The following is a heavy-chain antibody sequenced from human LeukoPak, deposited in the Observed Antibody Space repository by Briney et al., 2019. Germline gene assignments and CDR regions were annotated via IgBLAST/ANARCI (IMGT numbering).Heavy chain of an antibody. CDR2: ISAYNGNT. CDR1: GYTFTSYG. Sequence: ASVKVSCKASGYTFTSYGISWVRQAPGQGLERMGWISAYNGNTNYAQKLQGRVTMTTDTSTSTAYMELRSLRSDDTAVYYCAREAGYCSSASCHYNWFDPWGQGTLVIVSS. CDR3: AREAGYCSSASCHYNWFDP. D-gene: IGHD2-2*01. V-gene: IGHV1-18*01. J-gene: IGHJ5*02.